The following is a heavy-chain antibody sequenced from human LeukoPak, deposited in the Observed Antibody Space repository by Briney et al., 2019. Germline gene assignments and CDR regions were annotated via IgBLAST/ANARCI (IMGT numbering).Heavy chain of an antibody. V-gene: IGHV3-21*01. J-gene: IGHJ4*02. CDR2: ISSSSSYI. CDR1: GFTFSSYS. CDR3: ARVVAAAGFDY. D-gene: IGHD6-13*01. Sequence: GGSLRLSCAASGFTFSSYSMNWVRQPPGKGLEGVSSISSSSSYIYYADSVKGRFTISRDNAKNSLYLQMNSLRAEDTAVYYCARVVAAAGFDYWGQGTLVTVSS.